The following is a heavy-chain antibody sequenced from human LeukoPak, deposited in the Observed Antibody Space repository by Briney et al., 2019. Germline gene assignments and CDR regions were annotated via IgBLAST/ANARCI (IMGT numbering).Heavy chain of an antibody. V-gene: IGHV3-21*01. CDR1: GFTFSSYS. D-gene: IGHD3-10*01. J-gene: IGHJ4*02. CDR2: ISSSSSYI. CDR3: ARDRGETDHFLGY. Sequence: SGGSLRLSCAASGFTFSSYSMNWVRQAPGKGLEWVSSISSSSSYIYYADSVKGRFTISRDNAKNSLYLQMNSLRAEDTAVYHCARDRGETDHFLGYWGQGTLVTVSS.